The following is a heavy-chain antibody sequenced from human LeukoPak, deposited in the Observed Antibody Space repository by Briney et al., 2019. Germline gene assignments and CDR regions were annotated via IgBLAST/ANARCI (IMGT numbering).Heavy chain of an antibody. V-gene: IGHV1-2*04. CDR3: ARDANSQIAVAGQAFDI. J-gene: IGHJ3*02. D-gene: IGHD6-19*01. Sequence: ASVTVSCKASGYTFTGYYMHWVRQAPGQGLEWMGWINPNSGGTTYAQKFQGWVTMTRDTSISTAYMELSRLRSDDTAVYYCARDANSQIAVAGQAFDIWGQGTMVTVSS. CDR2: INPNSGGT. CDR1: GYTFTGYY.